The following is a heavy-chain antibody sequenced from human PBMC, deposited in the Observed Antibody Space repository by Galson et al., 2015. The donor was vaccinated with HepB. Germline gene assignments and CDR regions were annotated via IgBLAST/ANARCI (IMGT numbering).Heavy chain of an antibody. CDR1: GFIFSVYS. CDR2: ISSSSSYI. CDR3: AKDLATYYYYYYGMDV. V-gene: IGHV3-21*01. D-gene: IGHD1-26*01. Sequence: SLRLSCAASGFIFSVYSMNWVRQAPGKGLEWVSSISSSSSYIYYADSVKGRFTISRDNAKNSLYLQMNSLRAEDTAVYYCAKDLATYYYYYYGMDVWGQGTTVTVSS. J-gene: IGHJ6*02.